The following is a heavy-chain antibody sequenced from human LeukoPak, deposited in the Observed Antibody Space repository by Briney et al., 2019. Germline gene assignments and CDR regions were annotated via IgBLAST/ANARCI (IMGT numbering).Heavy chain of an antibody. CDR2: IYYSGST. J-gene: IGHJ4*02. Sequence: SETLSLTCTVSGGPISSYYWSWTRQPPGKGLEWIGYIYYSGSTRYNPSLKSRATISVDTSKNQFSLKLTSVSAADTAVYYCARHPTRSTFFGGHWGQGTLVTVSS. CDR3: ARHPTRSTFFGGH. D-gene: IGHD3-3*01. V-gene: IGHV4-59*08. CDR1: GGPISSYY.